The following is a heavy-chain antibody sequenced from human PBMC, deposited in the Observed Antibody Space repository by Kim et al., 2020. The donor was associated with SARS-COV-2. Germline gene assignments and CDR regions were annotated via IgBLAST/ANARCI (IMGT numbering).Heavy chain of an antibody. Sequence: GGSLRLSCAASGFIFSGSAMHWVRQASGKGLEWVGRIRSGANSYATAYAASVKCRFTISRDDSKTTTYLQMNSLKTADTDLYYCTRVAGMTLAFWDV. V-gene: IGHV3-73*01. CDR3: TRVAGMTLAFWDV. CDR2: IRSGANSYAT. D-gene: IGHD1-1*01. J-gene: IGHJ3*01. CDR1: GFIFSGSA.